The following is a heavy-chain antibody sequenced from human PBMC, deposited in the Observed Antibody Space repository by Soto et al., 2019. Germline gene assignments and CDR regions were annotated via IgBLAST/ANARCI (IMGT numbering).Heavy chain of an antibody. CDR3: ARGGYKYSYARNDYFDH. CDR1: GGSFSGYY. D-gene: IGHD5-18*01. J-gene: IGHJ4*02. CDR2: INHSGST. Sequence: PSETLSLTCAVYGGSFSGYYWSWIRQPPGKGLEWIGEINHSGSTNYNPSLKSRVTISVDTSKNQFSLKLSSVTAADTAVYYCARGGYKYSYARNDYFDHWGQGTLVTVSS. V-gene: IGHV4-34*01.